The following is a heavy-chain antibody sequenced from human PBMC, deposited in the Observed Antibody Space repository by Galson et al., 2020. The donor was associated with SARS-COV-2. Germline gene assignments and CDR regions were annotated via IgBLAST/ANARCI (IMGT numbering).Heavy chain of an antibody. CDR3: ARDSLAVAGAYYYYGMDV. CDR2: IKQDGSEK. CDR1: GFTFSSYW. Sequence: TGGSLRLSCAASGFTFSSYWMSWVRQAPGKGLEWVANIKQDGSEKSYVDSVKGRFTISRDNAKNSLFLQMNSLRVEDTAVYYCARDSLAVAGAYYYYGMDVWGLGTTVTVSS. D-gene: IGHD6-19*01. V-gene: IGHV3-7*01. J-gene: IGHJ6*02.